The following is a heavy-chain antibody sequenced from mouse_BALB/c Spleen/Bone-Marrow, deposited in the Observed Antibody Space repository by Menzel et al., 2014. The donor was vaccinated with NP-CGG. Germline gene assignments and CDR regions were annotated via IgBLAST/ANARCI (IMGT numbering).Heavy chain of an antibody. Sequence: EVKLMESGGGLVKPGGSLKLSCAASGFTFSSYAMSWVRQTPEKRLEWVATISSGGSYTYYPDSVKGRFTISRDNAKNTLYLKMSSLRSEDTAMYYCARHREVRPFAYWGQGTLVTVSA. V-gene: IGHV5-9-3*01. CDR1: GFTFSSYA. J-gene: IGHJ3*01. D-gene: IGHD2-14*01. CDR2: ISSGGSYT. CDR3: ARHREVRPFAY.